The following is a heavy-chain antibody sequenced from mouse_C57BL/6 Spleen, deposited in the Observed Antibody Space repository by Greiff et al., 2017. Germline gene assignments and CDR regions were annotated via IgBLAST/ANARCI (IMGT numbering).Heavy chain of an antibody. D-gene: IGHD4-1*01. CDR1: GYTFTSYW. V-gene: IGHV1-50*01. CDR3: ARRGWDEAWNAMDY. CDR2: IDPSDSYT. J-gene: IGHJ4*01. Sequence: VQLQQPGAELVKPGASVKLSCKASGYTFTSYWMQWVKQRPGQGLEWIGEIDPSDSYTNYNQKFKGKATLTVETSSSTAYMQLSSLTSEDSAVYYCARRGWDEAWNAMDYWGQGTSVTVSS.